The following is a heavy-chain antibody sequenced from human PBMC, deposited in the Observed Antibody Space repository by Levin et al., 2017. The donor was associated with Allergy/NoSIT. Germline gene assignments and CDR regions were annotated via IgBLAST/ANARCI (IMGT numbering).Heavy chain of an antibody. Sequence: PGESLKISCKASGGTFSSYAISWVRQAPGQGLEWMGGIIPIFGTANYAQKFQGRVTITADESTSTAYMELSSLRSEDTAVYYCARVGLLGVYAFDIWGQGTMVTVSS. J-gene: IGHJ3*02. D-gene: IGHD3-3*01. CDR3: ARVGLLGVYAFDI. CDR1: GGTFSSYA. V-gene: IGHV1-69*01. CDR2: IIPIFGTA.